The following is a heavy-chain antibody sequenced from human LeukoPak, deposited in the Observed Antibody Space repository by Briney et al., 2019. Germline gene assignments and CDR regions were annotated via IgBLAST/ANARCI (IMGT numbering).Heavy chain of an antibody. D-gene: IGHD2-2*01. V-gene: IGHV3-23*01. J-gene: IGHJ5*02. CDR2: ITGSHGPT. CDR3: AKGGVVVPAALRRFDP. CDR1: GFTFSSFA. Sequence: GGSLRLSCAASGFTFSSFAMTWVRQAPGKGLEWVSSITGSHGPTYNTDSVKGRFTISRDNSKNTLYLQMNSLRAEDTAVYYCAKGGVVVPAALRRFDPWGQGTLVTVSS.